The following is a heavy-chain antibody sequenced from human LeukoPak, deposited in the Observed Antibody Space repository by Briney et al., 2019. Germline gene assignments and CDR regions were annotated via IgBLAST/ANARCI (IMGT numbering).Heavy chain of an antibody. V-gene: IGHV3-23*01. D-gene: IGHD6-13*01. CDR3: AKSHDYSTSWYDF. J-gene: IGHJ5*01. CDR1: GFTFSSYA. CDR2: ISGSGGNT. Sequence: PGGSLRLSCAASGFTFSSYAMSWVRQAPGKGLEWVSAISGSGGNTYYADSVKGRFTISRDNSKNTLYLQMNSLRAEDTAVYYCAKSHDYSTSWYDFWGQGTLVTVSS.